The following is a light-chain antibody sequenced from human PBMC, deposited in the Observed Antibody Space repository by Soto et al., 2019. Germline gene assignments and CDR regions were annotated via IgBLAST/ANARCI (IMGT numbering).Light chain of an antibody. V-gene: IGLV1-40*01. CDR2: GNI. CDR3: QSYDSTRSARYV. CDR1: SSNIGAGYD. J-gene: IGLJ1*01. Sequence: QSVLTQPPSVSGAPGQRVTISCTGRSSNIGAGYDVHWYQQRPGTAPKLLIFGNITRPSGVPDRVSGSKSGTSASLAITGLQAEDEGDYYCQSYDSTRSARYVFGTGTQLTVL.